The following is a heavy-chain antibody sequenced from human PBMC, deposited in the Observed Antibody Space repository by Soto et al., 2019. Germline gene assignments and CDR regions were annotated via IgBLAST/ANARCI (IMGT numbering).Heavy chain of an antibody. D-gene: IGHD3-3*01. CDR2: IIPIFGTA. V-gene: IGHV1-69*12. CDR1: GDTFNKYA. J-gene: IGHJ4*02. Sequence: QVQLEQSGAEVKTLGSSVKVSCKASGDTFNKYAISWVRQAPGQGLELMGGIIPIFGTANYAPQFQDRVTLTADEATSTAYMELTSLKSDDTAVYFCARGARFLEWLSFDHWGQGTLVTVSS. CDR3: ARGARFLEWLSFDH.